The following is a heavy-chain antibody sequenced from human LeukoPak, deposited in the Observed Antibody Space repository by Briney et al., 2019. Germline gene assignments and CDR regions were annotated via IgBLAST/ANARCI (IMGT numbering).Heavy chain of an antibody. Sequence: PGGSLRLTCAASGFTFSSYSMNWVRQAPGKGLEWVSSISSSSSYIYYADSVKGRFTISRDNAKNSLYLQMNSLRAEDTAVYYCARGGVAQQLVSNWFDPWGQGTLVTVSS. CDR1: GFTFSSYS. V-gene: IGHV3-21*01. CDR3: ARGGVAQQLVSNWFDP. CDR2: ISSSSSYI. D-gene: IGHD6-13*01. J-gene: IGHJ5*02.